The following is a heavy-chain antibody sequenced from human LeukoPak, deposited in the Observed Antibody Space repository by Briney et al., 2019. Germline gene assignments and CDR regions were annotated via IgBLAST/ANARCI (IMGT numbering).Heavy chain of an antibody. CDR1: GGSFSGYY. Sequence: SETLSLTCAVYGGSFSGYYWSWIRQPPGKGLEWIGEINHSGSTNYNPSLKSRVTISVDTSKNQFSLKLSSVTAADTAVYYCARGRITMVREVMFDYWGQGTLVTVSS. CDR3: ARGRITMVREVMFDY. V-gene: IGHV4-34*01. J-gene: IGHJ4*02. CDR2: INHSGST. D-gene: IGHD3-10*01.